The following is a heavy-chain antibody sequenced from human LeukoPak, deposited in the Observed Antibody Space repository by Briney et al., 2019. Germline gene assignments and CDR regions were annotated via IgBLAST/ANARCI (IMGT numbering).Heavy chain of an antibody. V-gene: IGHV3-23*01. J-gene: IGHJ4*02. Sequence: GGSLRLSCAASGFTFSRLAMTWVRQAPGKGLEWVSTISASGPYYADAVRDRFTISRDNSRNTLSLQMDSLRAEDTAVYYCAKDHESDGYPCLDHWGLGTLVTVFS. CDR1: GFTFSRLA. CDR2: ISASGP. D-gene: IGHD3-22*01. CDR3: AKDHESDGYPCLDH.